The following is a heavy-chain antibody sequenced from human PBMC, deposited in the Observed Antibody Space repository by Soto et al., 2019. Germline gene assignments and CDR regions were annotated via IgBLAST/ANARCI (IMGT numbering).Heavy chain of an antibody. CDR2: VSGSGGST. J-gene: IGHJ4*02. CDR1: GYTFSRYA. Sequence: EVQLLESGGGLVQPGGPLRLSCAASGYTFSRYAMRWVRQAPGKGLEWVSAVSGSGGSTYYADSVKGRFTISRDNSKNTLYLQMNSLRAEDTAVYYCARRGPGTYFDYWGQGTLVTVSS. V-gene: IGHV3-23*01. CDR3: ARRGPGTYFDY. D-gene: IGHD6-13*01.